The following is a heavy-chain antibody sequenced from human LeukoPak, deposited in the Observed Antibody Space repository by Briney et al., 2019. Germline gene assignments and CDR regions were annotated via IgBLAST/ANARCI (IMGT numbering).Heavy chain of an antibody. D-gene: IGHD6-19*01. J-gene: IGHJ4*02. CDR3: ARGELVAVAVNVFDY. V-gene: IGHV3-33*01. Sequence: GGSLRLSCAASGFTFSSYGMHWVRQAPGKGLEWVAVIWYDGSNKYYADSVKGRFTISRDNSKNTLYLQMNSLRAEDTAVYYCARGELVAVAVNVFDYWGQGTLVTVSS. CDR1: GFTFSSYG. CDR2: IWYDGSNK.